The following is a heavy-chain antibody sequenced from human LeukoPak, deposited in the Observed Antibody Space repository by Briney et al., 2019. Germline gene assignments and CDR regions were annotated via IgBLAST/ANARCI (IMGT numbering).Heavy chain of an antibody. CDR2: ISYDGSNK. V-gene: IGHV3-30-3*01. J-gene: IGHJ4*02. CDR1: GFTFSSYA. CDR3: ATYYYDSSGYYPHFDY. D-gene: IGHD3-22*01. Sequence: GGSLRLSCAAFGFTFSSYAMHWVRQAPGKGLEWVAVISYDGSNKYYADSVKGRFTISRDNSKNTLYLQMNSLRAEDTAVYYCATYYYDSSGYYPHFDYWGQGTLVTVSS.